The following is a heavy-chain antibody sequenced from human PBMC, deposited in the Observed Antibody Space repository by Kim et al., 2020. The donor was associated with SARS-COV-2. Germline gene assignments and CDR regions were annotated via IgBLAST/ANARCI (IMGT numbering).Heavy chain of an antibody. CDR2: ISYDGSNK. CDR3: ARDGDYDILTGYPPSFYSWGMDV. V-gene: IGHV3-33*05. J-gene: IGHJ6*02. CDR1: GFTFSSYG. Sequence: GGSLRLSCAASGFTFSSYGMHWVRQAPGKGLEWVAVISYDGSNKYYADSVKGRFTISRDNSKNTLYLQMNSLRAEDTAVYYCARDGDYDILTGYPPSFYSWGMDVWGQGTTVTVSS. D-gene: IGHD3-9*01.